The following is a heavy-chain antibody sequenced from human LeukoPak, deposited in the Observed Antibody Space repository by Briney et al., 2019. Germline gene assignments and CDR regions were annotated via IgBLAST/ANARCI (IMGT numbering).Heavy chain of an antibody. Sequence: SVKVSCKASGGTFSSYAISWVRQAPGQGLEWMGGIIPIFGTANYAQKFQGRVTITADESTSTAYMELSGLRSEDTAVYYCARDASSLILEWLSPPTAFDIWGQGTMVTVSS. CDR1: GGTFSSYA. V-gene: IGHV1-69*13. CDR3: ARDASSLILEWLSPPTAFDI. J-gene: IGHJ3*02. CDR2: IIPIFGTA. D-gene: IGHD3-3*01.